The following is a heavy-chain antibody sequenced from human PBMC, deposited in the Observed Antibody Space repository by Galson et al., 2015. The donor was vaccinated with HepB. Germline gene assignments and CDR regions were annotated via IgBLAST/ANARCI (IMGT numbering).Heavy chain of an antibody. CDR1: GFTFDDYG. CDR3: ARESGADVWGSYRYYFDY. D-gene: IGHD3-16*02. Sequence: SLRLSCAASGFTFDDYGMSWVRQAPGKGLEWVSGINWNGGSTGYADSVKGRFTISRDNAKNSLYLQMNSLRAEDTALYYCARESGADVWGSYRYYFDYWGQGTLVTVSS. J-gene: IGHJ4*02. CDR2: INWNGGST. V-gene: IGHV3-20*04.